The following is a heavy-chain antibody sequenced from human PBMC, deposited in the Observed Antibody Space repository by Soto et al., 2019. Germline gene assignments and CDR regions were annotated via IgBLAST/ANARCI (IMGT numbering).Heavy chain of an antibody. Sequence: QVQLVQSGAEVKKPGASVKVSCKASGYTFTSYGISWVRQAPGQGLEWMGGISAYNGNTNYAQKLQGRVTMTTDTSTSTAYMELRSLRSDDTAVYSCAREATGVAAAVDYYYYYLDDWGKGTTVTVSS. J-gene: IGHJ6*03. V-gene: IGHV1-18*01. CDR3: AREATGVAAAVDYYYYYLDD. CDR2: ISAYNGNT. D-gene: IGHD6-13*01. CDR1: GYTFTSYG.